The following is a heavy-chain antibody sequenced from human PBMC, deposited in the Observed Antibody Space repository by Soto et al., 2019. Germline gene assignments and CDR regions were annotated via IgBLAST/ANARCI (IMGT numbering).Heavy chain of an antibody. J-gene: IGHJ6*02. CDR1: GGTFSSYA. D-gene: IGHD4-17*01. CDR3: AREGLVLVPTTVNSDYYYYAMDV. CDR2: IIPIFGTA. Sequence: SVKVSCKASGGTFSSYAISWVRQAPGQGLEWMGGIIPIFGTANYAQKFQGRVTITADESTSTVYMELSTLRPDDTAVYYCAREGLVLVPTTVNSDYYYYAMDVWGQGTTVTVSS. V-gene: IGHV1-69*13.